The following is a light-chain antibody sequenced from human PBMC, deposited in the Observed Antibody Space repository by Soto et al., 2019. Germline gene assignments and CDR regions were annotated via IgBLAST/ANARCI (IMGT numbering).Light chain of an antibody. CDR2: ATS. CDR3: QQLSSDPYT. J-gene: IGKJ2*01. Sequence: DIQLTQSPSFLSASVGDTVTITCRASQAISSYFAWYQQKPGKAPQLLIYATSTLRSGVPSRFSGKRSGTEFTLTISSLQPEDFATYHCQQLSSDPYTFGQGTKVDIK. CDR1: QAISSY. V-gene: IGKV1-9*01.